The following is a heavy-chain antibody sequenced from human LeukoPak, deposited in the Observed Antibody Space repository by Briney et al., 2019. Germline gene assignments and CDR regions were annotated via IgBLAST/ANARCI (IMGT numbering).Heavy chain of an antibody. Sequence: SETLSLTCTVSGGSISSYYWSWIRQPPGKGLEWIGYIYYSGSTNYNPSLKSRVTISVDTSKNQFSLKLSSVTAAGTAVYYCARADIVVVPAAGPAFDIWGQGTMVTVSS. V-gene: IGHV4-59*01. J-gene: IGHJ3*02. CDR1: GGSISSYY. CDR2: IYYSGST. D-gene: IGHD2-2*01. CDR3: ARADIVVVPAAGPAFDI.